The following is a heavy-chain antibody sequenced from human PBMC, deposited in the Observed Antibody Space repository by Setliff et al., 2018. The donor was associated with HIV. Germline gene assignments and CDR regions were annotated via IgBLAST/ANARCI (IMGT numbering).Heavy chain of an antibody. CDR1: GYTFTKYG. Sequence: GASVKVSCKASGYTFTKYGITWVRQAPGQGLEWMGWINTHNGNTHYAQRFQGRVTMTRDTSTTTAYMELRSLRSDDTAVYYCARATGAADLWGQGTKVTVPQ. CDR2: INTHNGNT. V-gene: IGHV1-18*01. CDR3: ARATGAADL. D-gene: IGHD6-13*01. J-gene: IGHJ5*02.